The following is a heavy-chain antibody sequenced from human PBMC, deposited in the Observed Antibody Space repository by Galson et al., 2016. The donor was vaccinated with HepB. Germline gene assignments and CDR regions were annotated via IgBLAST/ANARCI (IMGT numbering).Heavy chain of an antibody. CDR2: ICNDERNK. Sequence: SLRLSCAASGFTFSRYGMHWLRQALCTGLEWLSGICNDERNKYSVDSVTGRFTISRDNSKNTLYLQMNSLRAEDTAVYYCAREGAEMAVAGTAFDYWGQGTLVTVSS. D-gene: IGHD6-19*01. J-gene: IGHJ4*02. CDR3: AREGAEMAVAGTAFDY. CDR1: GFTFSRYG. V-gene: IGHV3-33*01.